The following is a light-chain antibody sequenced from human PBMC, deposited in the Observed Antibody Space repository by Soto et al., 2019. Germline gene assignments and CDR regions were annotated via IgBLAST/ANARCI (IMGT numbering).Light chain of an antibody. CDR2: STN. V-gene: IGLV8-61*01. CDR3: LLFLRRGVV. Sequence: QTVVTQEPSFSVSPGGTVTLTCGLNSGSVSSSHYPSWYQQTPGQAPRTLIYSTNTRSSGVPDRFSGSILGNKAALPIGGDQADDESDYYCLLFLRRGVVFGGGTKRPVL. J-gene: IGLJ3*02. CDR1: SGSVSSSHY.